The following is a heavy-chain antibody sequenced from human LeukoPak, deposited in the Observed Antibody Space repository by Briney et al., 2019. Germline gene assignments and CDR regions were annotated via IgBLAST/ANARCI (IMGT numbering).Heavy chain of an antibody. J-gene: IGHJ4*02. V-gene: IGHV3-23*01. D-gene: IGHD6-19*01. Sequence: GGSLRLSCAASGFTFSSYAMSWVRQAPGKGLEWVSAISGSGGSTYYADSVKGRSTISRDNSKNTLYLQMNSLRAEDTAVYYCARDGYSSGWYYFDYWGQGTQVTVSS. CDR3: ARDGYSSGWYYFDY. CDR2: ISGSGGST. CDR1: GFTFSSYA.